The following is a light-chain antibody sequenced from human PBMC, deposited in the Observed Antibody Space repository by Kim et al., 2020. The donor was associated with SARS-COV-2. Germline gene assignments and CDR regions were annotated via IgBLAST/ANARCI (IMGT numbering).Light chain of an antibody. CDR2: QDN. Sequence: SVPPGETATISCTGDKLEFKYVCWYQQTAGQSPVLVLYQDNKRPSGIPERFSGSNSGNTATLTISGTQAMDEADYYCQVWDNSLGVFGAGTQLTVL. CDR1: KLEFKY. V-gene: IGLV3-1*01. J-gene: IGLJ2*01. CDR3: QVWDNSLGV.